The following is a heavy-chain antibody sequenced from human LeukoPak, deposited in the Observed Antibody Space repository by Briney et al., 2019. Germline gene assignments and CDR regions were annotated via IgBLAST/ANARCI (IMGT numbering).Heavy chain of an antibody. CDR2: INPNSGGT. CDR1: EYTFTAYY. V-gene: IGHV1-2*07. CDR3: ARDNCISISCYNDAFDM. Sequence: ASVKVSCKASEYTFTAYYMHWVRQAPGQGLEWMGWINPNSGGTHYAHKFQGRVTMTRDTSISTAYMELSSLRPDDTAVYYCARDNCISISCYNDAFDMWGQGTLVTVSS. J-gene: IGHJ3*02. D-gene: IGHD2-2*02.